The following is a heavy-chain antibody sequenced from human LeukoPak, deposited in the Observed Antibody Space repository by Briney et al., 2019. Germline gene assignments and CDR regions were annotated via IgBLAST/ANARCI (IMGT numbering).Heavy chain of an antibody. V-gene: IGHV4-39*01. CDR3: ARPSLTGYSGYDLGDY. J-gene: IGHJ4*02. CDR1: GGSISSSSYY. CDR2: IFYSGST. D-gene: IGHD5-12*01. Sequence: SETLSLTCTVSGGSISSSSYYWGWIRQPPGKGLEWIGSIFYSGSTYYNPSLKSRVTISVDTSMKQFSLKLSSVTAADTAVYYCARPSLTGYSGYDLGDYWGQGTLVTVSS.